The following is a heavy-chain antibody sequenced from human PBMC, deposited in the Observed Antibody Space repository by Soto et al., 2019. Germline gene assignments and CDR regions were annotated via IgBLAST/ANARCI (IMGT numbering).Heavy chain of an antibody. CDR1: GFTFSSYA. CDR3: VRDRVEQLPPYYYYGMDV. CDR2: ISYDGSNK. J-gene: IGHJ6*02. D-gene: IGHD6-13*01. V-gene: IGHV3-30-3*01. Sequence: QVQLVESGGGVVQPGRSLRLSCAASGFTFSSYAMHWVRQAPGKGLEWVAVISYDGSNKYYADSVKGRFTISRDNSKNTLYLQMNSLRAEDTAVYYCVRDRVEQLPPYYYYGMDVWGQGTTVTVSS.